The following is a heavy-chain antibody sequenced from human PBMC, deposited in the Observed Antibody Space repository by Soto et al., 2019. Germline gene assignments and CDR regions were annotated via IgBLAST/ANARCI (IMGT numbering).Heavy chain of an antibody. CDR2: ISWNSGSI. CDR1: GFTFDDYA. D-gene: IGHD4-17*01. CDR3: ARDVAFKYGDYVSFYY. J-gene: IGHJ4*02. Sequence: GGSLRLSCAASGFTFDDYAMHWVRQAPGKGLEWVSGISWNSGSIGYADSVKGRFTISRDNAKNSLYLQMNSLRAEDTALYYCARDVAFKYGDYVSFYYWGQGTLVTVS. V-gene: IGHV3-9*01.